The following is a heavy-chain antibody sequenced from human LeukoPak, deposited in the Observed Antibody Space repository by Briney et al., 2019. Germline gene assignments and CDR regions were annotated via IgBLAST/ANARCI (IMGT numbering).Heavy chain of an antibody. V-gene: IGHV1-18*01. CDR2: ISAYSGNT. J-gene: IGHJ4*02. CDR1: GYTFTSYG. Sequence: ASVKVSCKASGYTFTSYGISWVRQAPGQGLEWMGWISAYSGNTNYAQKLQGRVTMTTDTSTSTAYMELRSLRSDDTAVYYCARDGGGTSPGGTNYYGSGSLEPYFDYWGQGTLVTVSS. CDR3: ARDGGGTSPGGTNYYGSGSLEPYFDY. D-gene: IGHD3-10*01.